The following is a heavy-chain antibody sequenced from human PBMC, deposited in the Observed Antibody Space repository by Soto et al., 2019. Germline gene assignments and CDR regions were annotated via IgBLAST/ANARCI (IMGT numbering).Heavy chain of an antibody. CDR2: IYHSGST. J-gene: IGHJ4*02. CDR1: GGSISSSNW. V-gene: IGHV4-4*02. Sequence: SETMSLTCAVSGGSISSSNWWSWVRQPPGKGLEWIGEIYHSGSTNYNPSLKSRVTISVDTSKNQFSLKLSSVTAADTAVYYCARWGVRFGENKYYFDYFGQGTLVTVSS. D-gene: IGHD3-16*01. CDR3: ARWGVRFGENKYYFDY.